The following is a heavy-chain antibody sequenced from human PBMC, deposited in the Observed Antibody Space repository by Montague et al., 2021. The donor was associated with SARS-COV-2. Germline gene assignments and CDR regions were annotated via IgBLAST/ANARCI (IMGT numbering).Heavy chain of an antibody. D-gene: IGHD3-22*01. CDR2: VYHTGST. CDR3: VREKYYFDDSGSK. V-gene: IGHV4-61*01. Sequence: SETLSLTCSVSGVSISSGSYYWSWVRQPPGKGLERIGYVYHTGSTNYNPSLKSRVTLSIDTSKNQFSPNLTSVTAADTAVYYCVREKYYFDDSGSKWGQGTLVTV. CDR1: GVSISSGSYY. J-gene: IGHJ4*02.